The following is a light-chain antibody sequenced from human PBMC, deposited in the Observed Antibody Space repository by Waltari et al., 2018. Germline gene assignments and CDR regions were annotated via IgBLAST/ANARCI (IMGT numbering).Light chain of an antibody. J-gene: IGLJ1*01. V-gene: IGLV2-14*01. CDR2: EVS. Sequence: QSALTQHASVSGPPGQSITICCSGTSTDVGSYQVASWYQHPPGKAPKLIIPEVSNPPSGVSYRFSGSRSGNTASLTISGLQAGDEAVYYCGSYTANSAPYVFGTGTKVTVL. CDR1: STDVGSYQV. CDR3: GSYTANSAPYV.